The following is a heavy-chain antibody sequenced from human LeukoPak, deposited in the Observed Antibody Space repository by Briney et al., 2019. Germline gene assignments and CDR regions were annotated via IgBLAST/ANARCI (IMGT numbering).Heavy chain of an antibody. CDR1: GGSFRGDY. D-gene: IGHD4-23*01. CDR2: INHSGST. V-gene: IGHV4-34*01. J-gene: IGHJ4*02. CDR3: ARVSGGNKSPFDY. Sequence: SETLSLTCAVYGGSFRGDYWSSIRQPPGKGLEWIGEINHSGSTNYNPSLKSRDTISVDTSKNQFSLKLSSVTAADTAVYYCARVSGGNKSPFDYWGQGTLVTVSS.